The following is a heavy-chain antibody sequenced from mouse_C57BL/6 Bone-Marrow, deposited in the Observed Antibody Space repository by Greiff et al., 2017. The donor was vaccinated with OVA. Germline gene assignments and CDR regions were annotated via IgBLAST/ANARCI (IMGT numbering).Heavy chain of an antibody. Sequence: VKLQQSGAELVKPGASVKISCKASGYAFSSYWMNWVKQRPGKGLEWIGQIYPGDGDTNYNGKFKGKATLTADKSSSTAYMQLSSLTSEDSAVYFCARLFSITTVVARGYFDVWGTGTTVTVSS. D-gene: IGHD1-1*01. V-gene: IGHV1-80*01. CDR2: IYPGDGDT. J-gene: IGHJ1*03. CDR1: GYAFSSYW. CDR3: ARLFSITTVVARGYFDV.